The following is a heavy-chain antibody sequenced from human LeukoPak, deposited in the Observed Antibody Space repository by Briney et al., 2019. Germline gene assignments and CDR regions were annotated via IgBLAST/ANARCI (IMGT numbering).Heavy chain of an antibody. CDR1: GFTFSSYA. J-gene: IGHJ4*02. Sequence: GGSLRLSCAASGFTFSSYAMSWVRQTPGKGLEWVSAISGSGGSTNYADSVKGRFTISRDDSKNTLYLQMNSLRAEDTAVYYCAKDPASFYYGSGSFEYYFDYWGQGTLVTVSS. D-gene: IGHD3-10*01. V-gene: IGHV3-23*01. CDR3: AKDPASFYYGSGSFEYYFDY. CDR2: ISGSGGST.